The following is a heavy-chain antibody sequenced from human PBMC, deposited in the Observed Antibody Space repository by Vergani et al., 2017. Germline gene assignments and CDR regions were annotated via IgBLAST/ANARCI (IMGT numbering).Heavy chain of an antibody. D-gene: IGHD1-1*01. J-gene: IGHJ3*02. CDR3: GRGGGVGTSDDQNAFDI. CDR2: IYYSGST. Sequence: QVQLQESGPGLVKPSETLSLTCTVSGGSISSYYWSWIRQPPGKGLEWIGYIYYSGSTNYNPSLKSRVTISVDTAKNQFSLKLSSGTAADTAVYYYGRGGGVGTSDDQNAFDIWGQGTMVTVSS. CDR1: GGSISSYY. V-gene: IGHV4-59*01.